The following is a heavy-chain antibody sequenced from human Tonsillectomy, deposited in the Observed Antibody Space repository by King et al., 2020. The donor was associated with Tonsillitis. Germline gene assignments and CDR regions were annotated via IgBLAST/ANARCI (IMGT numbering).Heavy chain of an antibody. D-gene: IGHD4-23*01. CDR1: GLTFSSYW. CDR2: INQNGGEK. Sequence: VQLVESGGGLVQPGGSLRLSCAVSGLTFSSYWMSWVRQAPGKGLEWVDNINQNGGEKYYVDSVKGRFTISRDNAKNSLYLKMNSLRADDTAVYYCARDVTFGGKYWGPGTLVTVSS. V-gene: IGHV3-7*03. J-gene: IGHJ4*02. CDR3: ARDVTFGGKY.